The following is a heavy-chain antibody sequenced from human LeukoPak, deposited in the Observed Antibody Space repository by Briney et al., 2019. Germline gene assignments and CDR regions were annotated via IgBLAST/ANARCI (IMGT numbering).Heavy chain of an antibody. Sequence: GRSLRLSCAASGFIFDDFAMHWVRQAPGKGLEWVSGISWNGGTIGYADSVKGRFTISRDNAKNSLYLQMNSLRVEDTALYYCAKGNELLWFGEFYAPDYWGQGTLVTVSS. J-gene: IGHJ4*02. CDR3: AKGNELLWFGEFYAPDY. V-gene: IGHV3-9*01. CDR1: GFIFDDFA. D-gene: IGHD3-10*01. CDR2: ISWNGGTI.